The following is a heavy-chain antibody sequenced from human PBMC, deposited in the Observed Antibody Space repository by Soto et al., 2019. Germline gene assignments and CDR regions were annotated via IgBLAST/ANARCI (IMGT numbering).Heavy chain of an antibody. CDR1: GYTFTSYG. CDR3: ATATYGDY. V-gene: IGHV1-18*01. Sequence: QVHLVQSGAEVKKPGASVKVSCKCSGYTFTSYGITWVRQAPGQGLEWMGRISAHNGNTDYAQKLQGRVTDTRDTSTSTAHMELRSLGSDDTAVYYRATATYGDYWGQGALVTFSS. CDR2: ISAHNGNT. D-gene: IGHD4-17*01. J-gene: IGHJ4*02.